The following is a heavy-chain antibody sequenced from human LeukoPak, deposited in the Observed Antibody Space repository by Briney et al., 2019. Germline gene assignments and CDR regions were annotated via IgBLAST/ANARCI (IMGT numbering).Heavy chain of an antibody. CDR2: IRYDGSNK. V-gene: IGHV3-30*02. D-gene: IGHD1-26*01. CDR3: ARDDGTYYRLFDY. J-gene: IGHJ4*02. Sequence: GGSLRLSCAASRFTFSSYGMHWVRQAPGKGLEWVAFIRYDGSNKYYADSVKGRFTISRDNSKNTLYLQMNSLRAEDTAVYYCARDDGTYYRLFDYWGQGTLVTVSS. CDR1: RFTFSSYG.